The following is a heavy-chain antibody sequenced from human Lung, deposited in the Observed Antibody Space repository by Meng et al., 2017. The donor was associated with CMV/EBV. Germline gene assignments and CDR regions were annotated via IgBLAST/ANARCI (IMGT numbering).Heavy chain of an antibody. Sequence: GESLKISCAASDFTVSSNYMSWVRQAPGKGLEWVSLIYSGGTTYYADSVKGRFTISRDNSKNTLYLQMNSLRAEDTALYYCTRVFGSGSQRYGGYYGMDVWGQGXTVTVSS. V-gene: IGHV3-53*01. D-gene: IGHD3-10*01. CDR1: DFTVSSNY. J-gene: IGHJ6*02. CDR3: TRVFGSGSQRYGGYYGMDV. CDR2: IYSGGTT.